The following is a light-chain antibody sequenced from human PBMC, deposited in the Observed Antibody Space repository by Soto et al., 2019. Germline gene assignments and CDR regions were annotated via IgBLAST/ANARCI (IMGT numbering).Light chain of an antibody. CDR2: EVN. V-gene: IGLV2-18*01. Sequence: QSALTQPPSVSASPGQSVTIPCTATSSDVGAYNRVSWYQQYPGTPPKLMISEVNNRPSGVPDRFSGSKSDNTASLTISGLQAEDEADYYCSLYTSSSTVAFGGGTKLTVL. CDR1: SSDVGAYNR. J-gene: IGLJ2*01. CDR3: SLYTSSSTVA.